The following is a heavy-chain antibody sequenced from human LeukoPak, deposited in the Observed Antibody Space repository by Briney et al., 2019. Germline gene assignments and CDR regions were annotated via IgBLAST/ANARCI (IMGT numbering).Heavy chain of an antibody. J-gene: IGHJ4*02. CDR3: AKVTFGGVIADHFDS. CDR1: GFTFSGYA. Sequence: GGSLRLSCAASGFTFSGYAMNWVRQAPGKGLEWVSAIDSSGGGTYYADSVKGRFTISRDNSRNTLSLQMNSLRTDDTALYYCAKVTFGGVIADHFDSWGQGTLVTVSS. D-gene: IGHD3-16*02. V-gene: IGHV3-23*01. CDR2: IDSSGGGT.